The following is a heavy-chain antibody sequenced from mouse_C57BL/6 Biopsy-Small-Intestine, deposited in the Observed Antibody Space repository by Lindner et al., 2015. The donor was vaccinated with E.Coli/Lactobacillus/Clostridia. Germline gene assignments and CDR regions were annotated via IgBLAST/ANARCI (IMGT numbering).Heavy chain of an antibody. D-gene: IGHD3-3*01. CDR1: GYTLSDYY. V-gene: IGHV1-19*01. Sequence: SVKVSCKASGYTLSDYYLHWVRQAPGQGLEWMGWINPHSGDTSYAQKLQGRVTMTRDMSISTAYMDLDRLISDDTAVYYCAREMMMRTDYIRAFDFWGQGTMVTVSP. CDR2: INPHSGDT. J-gene: IGHJ3*01. CDR3: AREMMMRTDYIRAFDF.